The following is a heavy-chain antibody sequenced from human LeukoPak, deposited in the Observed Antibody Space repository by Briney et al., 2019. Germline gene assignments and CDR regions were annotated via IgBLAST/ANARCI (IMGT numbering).Heavy chain of an antibody. Sequence: PGGSLRLSCAASGFTFSSHSMNWVRQAPGKGLEWVSSISSSSSYIYYADSVKGRFTISRDNAKNSLYLQMNSLGAEDTAVYYCAREARRSYGMDVWGKGTTVTVSS. CDR3: AREARRSYGMDV. CDR2: ISSSSSYI. V-gene: IGHV3-21*01. J-gene: IGHJ6*04. CDR1: GFTFSSHS.